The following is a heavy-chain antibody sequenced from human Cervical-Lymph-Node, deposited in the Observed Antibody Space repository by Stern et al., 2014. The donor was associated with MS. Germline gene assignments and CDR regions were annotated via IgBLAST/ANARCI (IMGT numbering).Heavy chain of an antibody. CDR1: GYSFTIYY. CDR3: ARHVQGFDY. CDR2: IYPYDSDT. J-gene: IGHJ4*02. V-gene: IGHV5-51*01. Sequence: DQLVQSGAEVKKPGESLKISCKLSGYSFTIYYIAWVRQMPGKGLEWMGVIYPYDSDTTYSPSFQGQVTISDDKSITTAYQQWSSLRASDTAMYYCARHVQGFDYWGQGTLVTVSS.